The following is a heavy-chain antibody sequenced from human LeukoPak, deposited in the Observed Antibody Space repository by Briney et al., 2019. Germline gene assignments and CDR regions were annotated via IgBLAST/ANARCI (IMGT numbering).Heavy chain of an antibody. J-gene: IGHJ3*02. CDR1: GYTFTSYG. CDR3: ARAPGGYSYGHAFDI. V-gene: IGHV1-18*01. CDR2: NSAYNGNT. D-gene: IGHD5-18*01. Sequence: ASVKVSCKASGYTFTSYGISWVRQAPGQGLEWMGWNSAYNGNTNYAQKLQGRVTMTTDTSTSTAYMELRSLRSDDTAVYYCARAPGGYSYGHAFDIWGQGTMVTVSS.